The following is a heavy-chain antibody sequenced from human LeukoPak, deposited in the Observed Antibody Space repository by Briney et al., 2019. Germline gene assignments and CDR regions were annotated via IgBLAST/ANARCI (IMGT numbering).Heavy chain of an antibody. D-gene: IGHD2-15*01. V-gene: IGHV1-2*02. CDR3: ARSRPAYCSGGSCYSDRYYYMDV. Sequence: ASVKVSCKSSGYTFSDYYMHWVRQAPGQGLEWMGWINPDAGDTNFAQRFQGRVTMTRDTSINTAYMELSSLTSDDTAVYYCARSRPAYCSGGSCYSDRYYYMDVWGKGTTVTVSS. CDR1: GYTFSDYY. CDR2: INPDAGDT. J-gene: IGHJ6*03.